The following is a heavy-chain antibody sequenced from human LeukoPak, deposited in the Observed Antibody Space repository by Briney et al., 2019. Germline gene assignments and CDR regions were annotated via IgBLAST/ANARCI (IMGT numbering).Heavy chain of an antibody. D-gene: IGHD3-16*01. CDR3: ARRAGAYTHPYDY. Sequence: GGSLRLSCAASGFIFSSHGMSWVRQAPGKGLEWVSFIYSAGSTHYSDSVKGRFTISIDNSKNTLYLQMNSLRAEDTAVYYCARRAGAYTHPYDYWGQGTLVTVS. CDR1: GFIFSSHG. J-gene: IGHJ4*02. V-gene: IGHV3-53*01. CDR2: IYSAGST.